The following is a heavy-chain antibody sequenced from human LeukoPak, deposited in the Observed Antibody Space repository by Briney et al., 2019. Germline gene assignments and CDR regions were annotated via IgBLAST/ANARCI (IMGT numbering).Heavy chain of an antibody. CDR1: GFTYSNYG. Sequence: GGSLRLFCAASGFTYSNYGVHCARQAPGKGLEWVAVIWYDGSNKQYGDSVKGRFTISRDNSKNTLYLQMNSLRAEDTAVYYCARGAYCSGGSCPYFDSWGQGTLVTVSS. J-gene: IGHJ4*02. V-gene: IGHV3-33*01. D-gene: IGHD2-15*01. CDR2: IWYDGSNK. CDR3: ARGAYCSGGSCPYFDS.